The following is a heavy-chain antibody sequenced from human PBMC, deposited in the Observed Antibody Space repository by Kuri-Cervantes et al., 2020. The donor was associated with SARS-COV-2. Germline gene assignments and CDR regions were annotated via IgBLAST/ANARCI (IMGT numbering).Heavy chain of an antibody. D-gene: IGHD2-21*01. V-gene: IGHV4-39*07. CDR1: GGSISSSSYY. CDR2: IYYSGST. J-gene: IGHJ3*02. CDR3: ARIVGNDALDI. Sequence: ESLKISCTVSGGSISSSSYYWGWIRQPPGKGLEWIGSIYYSGSTYYNPSLKSRVTISVDTSKNQFSLKLSSVTAADTAVYYCARIVGNDALDIWGQGTMVTVSS.